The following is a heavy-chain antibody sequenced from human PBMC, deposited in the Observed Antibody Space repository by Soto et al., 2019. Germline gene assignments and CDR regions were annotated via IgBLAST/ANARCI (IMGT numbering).Heavy chain of an antibody. Sequence: QVQLVQSGAEVKKPGASVKVSCKASGYTFTSYAMHWVRQAPGQRLEWMGWINADNGNTKYSQKFQGRVTITRDTSASTGYMEMSSLRSENTVVYYCARTVGSYSGMAVWGQGTTVTV. V-gene: IGHV1-3*01. CDR1: GYTFTSYA. D-gene: IGHD4-17*01. CDR3: ARTVGSYSGMAV. CDR2: INADNGNT. J-gene: IGHJ6*02.